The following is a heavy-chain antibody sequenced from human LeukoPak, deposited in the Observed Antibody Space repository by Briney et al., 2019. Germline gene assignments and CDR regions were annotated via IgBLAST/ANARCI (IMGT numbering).Heavy chain of an antibody. V-gene: IGHV1-2*02. Sequence: ASVKVSCKASGYTFTGYYMHWVRQAPGQGLERMGWINPNSGGTNYAQKFQGRVTMTRDTSISTAYMELSRLRSDDTAVYYCARDYGDYASAFDIWGQGTMVTVSS. D-gene: IGHD4-17*01. CDR3: ARDYGDYASAFDI. CDR2: INPNSGGT. J-gene: IGHJ3*02. CDR1: GYTFTGYY.